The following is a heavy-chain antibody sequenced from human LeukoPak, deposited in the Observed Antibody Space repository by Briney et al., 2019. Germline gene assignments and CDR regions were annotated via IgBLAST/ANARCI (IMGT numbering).Heavy chain of an antibody. J-gene: IGHJ4*02. CDR2: IYTRGSP. Sequence: ETLSLTCPVSGGSISSYYWSWIRQPAGKGLEWIGRIYTRGSPNYNPSLKSRVTMSVDTSKNQFSLQLNSVTAADTAVYYCARGQLVRGYYFDYWGQGTLVTVSS. CDR1: GGSISSYY. V-gene: IGHV4-4*07. CDR3: ARGQLVRGYYFDY. D-gene: IGHD6-13*01.